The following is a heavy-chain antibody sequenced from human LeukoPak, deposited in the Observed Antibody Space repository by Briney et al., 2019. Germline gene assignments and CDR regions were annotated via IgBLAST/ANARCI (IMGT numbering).Heavy chain of an antibody. CDR1: GFKFNMFW. Sequence: GGSLRLSCAASGFKFNMFWMNWVRQAPGNGLEWVANIKEDGTETYYVDSVRGRFIISRDNAKQSVHLQMNSLRAEDSGLYYCARDLGPTYVFWAWGQGTRVTVSS. V-gene: IGHV3-7*01. J-gene: IGHJ3*01. D-gene: IGHD3-10*02. CDR3: ARDLGPTYVFWA. CDR2: IKEDGTET.